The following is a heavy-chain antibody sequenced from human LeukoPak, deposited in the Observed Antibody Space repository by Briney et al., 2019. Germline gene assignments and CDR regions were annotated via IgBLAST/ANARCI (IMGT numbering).Heavy chain of an antibody. CDR2: ISGSGGST. CDR3: AKELRQLGQKYNWFDP. V-gene: IGHV3-23*01. J-gene: IGHJ5*02. D-gene: IGHD6-6*01. Sequence: GASLRLSCAASGFTFSSYAMSWVRQAPGKGLEWVSAISGSGGSTYYADSVKGRFTISRDNSKNTLSLQMNSLRAEDTALYYCAKELRQLGQKYNWFDPWGQGTPGHRLL. CDR1: GFTFSSYA.